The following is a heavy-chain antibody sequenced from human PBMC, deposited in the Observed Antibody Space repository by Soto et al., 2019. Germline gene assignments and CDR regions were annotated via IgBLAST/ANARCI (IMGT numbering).Heavy chain of an antibody. J-gene: IGHJ4*02. V-gene: IGHV3-73*02. CDR2: IRSKANSYAT. Sequence: EVQLVESGGGLVQPGGSLKLSCAASGFTFSGSAMHWVRQASGKGLEWVGRIRSKANSYATAYAASVKGRFTISRDDSKNTAYLQMNSLKTEDTAVYYCTRLETGDVGYWGQGTLVTVSS. CDR1: GFTFSGSA. D-gene: IGHD7-27*01. CDR3: TRLETGDVGY.